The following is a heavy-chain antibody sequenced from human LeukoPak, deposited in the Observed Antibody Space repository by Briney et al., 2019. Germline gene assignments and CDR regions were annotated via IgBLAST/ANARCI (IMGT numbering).Heavy chain of an antibody. CDR1: GFTFSHYA. CDR3: ARGYSHNSGGWLDP. Sequence: GGSLRLSCAVSGFTFSHYAMSRVRPAPGTGLEWVGSLSDSGDATYYADSVKGRLTISRDNSNSTLYLHISGLRDEDTAVYYCARGYSHNSGGWLDPWGQGTLVTVSS. D-gene: IGHD5-12*01. J-gene: IGHJ5*02. CDR2: LSDSGDAT. V-gene: IGHV3-23*01.